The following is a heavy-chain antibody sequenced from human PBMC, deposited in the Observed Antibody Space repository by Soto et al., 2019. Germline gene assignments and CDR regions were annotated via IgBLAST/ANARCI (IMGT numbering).Heavy chain of an antibody. CDR1: GGSSSSGDYS. CDR3: ARGVTVFGLVSRFWFDP. D-gene: IGHD3-3*01. Sequence: SETLSLTCTVSGGSSSSGDYSWSWVRQSPGKGLEWIGHIYNSGITYYNPSLKSRVVISIDTSRNQFSLRLNSLTAADRAVYFCARGVTVFGLVSRFWFDPWGQGTVVTVSS. J-gene: IGHJ5*02. CDR2: IYNSGIT. V-gene: IGHV4-30-4*01.